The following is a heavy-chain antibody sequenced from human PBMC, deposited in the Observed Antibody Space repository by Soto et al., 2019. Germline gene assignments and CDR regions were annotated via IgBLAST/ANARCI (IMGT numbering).Heavy chain of an antibody. CDR3: AREGWLLKTFDY. V-gene: IGHV1-69*13. J-gene: IGHJ4*02. CDR1: GGTFSSYA. CDR2: IIPIFGTA. D-gene: IGHD5-12*01. Sequence: VKVSCKASGGTFSSYAISWVRQAPGQGLEWMGGIIPIFGTANYAQKFQGRVTITADESTGTAYMELSSLRSEDTAVYYCAREGWLLKTFDYWGQGTLVTVSS.